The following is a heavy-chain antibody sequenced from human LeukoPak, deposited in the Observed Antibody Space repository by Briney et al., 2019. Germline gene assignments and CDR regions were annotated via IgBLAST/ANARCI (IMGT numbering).Heavy chain of an antibody. D-gene: IGHD2-15*01. V-gene: IGHV1-69*13. J-gene: IGHJ4*02. CDR2: IIPIFGTA. CDR1: GGTFSSYA. Sequence: GASVKVSCKASGGTFSSYAISWVRQAPGQGLEWMGGIIPIFGTANYAQKFQGRVTITADESTSTAYMELSRLRSEDTAVYYCASDDGCSGGSCYSDYWGQGTLVTVSS. CDR3: ASDDGCSGGSCYSDY.